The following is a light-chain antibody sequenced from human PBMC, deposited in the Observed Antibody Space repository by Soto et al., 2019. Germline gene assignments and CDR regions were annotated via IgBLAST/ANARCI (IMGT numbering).Light chain of an antibody. CDR3: AAWDDSLIYV. J-gene: IGLJ1*01. Sequence: QSVLTQPPSASGTSGQRVTISCSGSSSNIGTNYVYWYQQLPGTAPRLLISGNNQRPSGVPDRFSGSKSGTSASLAISGLRSEDEADYYCAAWDDSLIYVFGTGTKVTVL. V-gene: IGLV1-47*01. CDR2: GNN. CDR1: SSNIGTNY.